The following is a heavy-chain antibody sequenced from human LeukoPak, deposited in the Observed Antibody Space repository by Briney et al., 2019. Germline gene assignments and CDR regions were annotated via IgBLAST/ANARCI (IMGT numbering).Heavy chain of an antibody. Sequence: ASVKVSCKISGGTFGSYGISWVRQAPGQGLEWMGRTIPIRGMTNYAQKFQGRVTITADTSMSTAYMELSSLTSEDTAVYFCARGPYDGTFYFDSWGQGTLVIVSS. CDR1: GGTFGSYG. D-gene: IGHD3-16*01. J-gene: IGHJ4*02. CDR3: ARGPYDGTFYFDS. CDR2: TIPIRGMT. V-gene: IGHV1-69*04.